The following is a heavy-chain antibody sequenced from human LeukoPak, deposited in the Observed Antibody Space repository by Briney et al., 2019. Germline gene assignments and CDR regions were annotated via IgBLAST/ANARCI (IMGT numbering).Heavy chain of an antibody. CDR3: ARSSAYYYGSESYYTSLEYFQH. CDR1: GYTFTGYY. D-gene: IGHD3-10*01. CDR2: INPNIGGT. J-gene: IGHJ1*01. Sequence: ASVKLSCKASGYTFTGYYMHWGRQAPGPGLEWMGWINPNIGGTNYAQKFQGRVTMTRDTSISTAYMELSRLRSDDTAVYYCARSSAYYYGSESYYTSLEYFQHWGQGTLVTVSS. V-gene: IGHV1-2*02.